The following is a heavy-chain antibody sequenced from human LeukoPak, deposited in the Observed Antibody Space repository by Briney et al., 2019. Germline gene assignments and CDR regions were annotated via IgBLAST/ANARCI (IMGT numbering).Heavy chain of an antibody. Sequence: GGSLRLSCVISGFTFSSSAMSWVRQAPGKGLQWVSSIIGRGGGVYYAESVKGRFIISGDNYKNTVYLQMSSLRAEDTAVYYCAREHGDFDYWGQGTLVTVSS. CDR1: GFTFSSSA. CDR2: IIGRGGGV. CDR3: AREHGDFDY. D-gene: IGHD4-17*01. V-gene: IGHV3-23*01. J-gene: IGHJ4*02.